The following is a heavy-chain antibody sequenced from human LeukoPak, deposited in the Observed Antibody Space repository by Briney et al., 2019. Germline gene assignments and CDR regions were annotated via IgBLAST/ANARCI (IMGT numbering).Heavy chain of an antibody. Sequence: GGSLRLSCAASGFIFSSYGMHWVRQAPGKGLEWVAVIWFDGSNKYYADSVKGRFTISRDNSKNTLYLQMNSLRAEDTAVYYCVRDFQGLHFDYWGRGTLVTVSS. J-gene: IGHJ4*02. CDR2: IWFDGSNK. V-gene: IGHV3-33*01. CDR3: VRDFQGLHFDY. CDR1: GFIFSSYG.